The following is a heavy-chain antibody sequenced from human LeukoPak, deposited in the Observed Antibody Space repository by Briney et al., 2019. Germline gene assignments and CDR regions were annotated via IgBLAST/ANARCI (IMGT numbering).Heavy chain of an antibody. CDR3: ARSSRYAVYAYGGVFAC. V-gene: IGHV3-7*01. D-gene: IGHD4-23*01. CDR1: GFTFSSHY. Sequence: PGGSLRLSCAASGFTFSSHYMTWVRQAPGKGLEWVATIKQDGTEKHYVDSVSGRFTISRDNAKNSLLLQMNSLRAEDTAIYYCARSSRYAVYAYGGVFACWGQGTLVTASS. J-gene: IGHJ4*02. CDR2: IKQDGTEK.